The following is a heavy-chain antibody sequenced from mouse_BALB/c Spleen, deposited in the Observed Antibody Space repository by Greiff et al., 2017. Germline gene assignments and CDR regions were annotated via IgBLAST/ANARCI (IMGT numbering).Heavy chain of an antibody. CDR3: ARYYYGSSYYYYAMDY. Sequence: VQLQQSGPELVKPGASVKMSCKASGYTFTDYVISWVKQRTGQGLEWIGEIYPGSGSTYYNEKFKGKATLTADKSSNTAYMQLSSLPSEDSAVYFCARYYYGSSYYYYAMDYWGQGTSVTVSS. V-gene: IGHV1-77*01. CDR1: GYTFTDYV. J-gene: IGHJ4*01. CDR2: IYPGSGST. D-gene: IGHD1-1*01.